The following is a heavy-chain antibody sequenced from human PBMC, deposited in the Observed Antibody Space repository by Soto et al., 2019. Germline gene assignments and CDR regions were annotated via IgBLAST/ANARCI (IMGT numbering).Heavy chain of an antibody. J-gene: IGHJ5*02. CDR3: ARPDYGDYVRWFDP. V-gene: IGHV4-39*01. Sequence: SETLSLTCTVSGGSISSSSYYWGWIRQPPGKGLEWIGSIYYSGSTYYNPSLKSRVTISVDTSKNQFSLKLSSVTAADTAVYYCARPDYGDYVRWFDPWGQGTLVTVS. CDR2: IYYSGST. D-gene: IGHD4-17*01. CDR1: GGSISSSSYY.